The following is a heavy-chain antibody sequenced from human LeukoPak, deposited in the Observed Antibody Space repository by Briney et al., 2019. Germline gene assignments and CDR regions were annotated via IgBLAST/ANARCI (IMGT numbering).Heavy chain of an antibody. J-gene: IGHJ4*02. CDR3: ARELASYDSSGYPSY. CDR1: GFTFSSYS. V-gene: IGHV3-21*01. CDR2: ISSSSSYI. Sequence: PGGSLRLSCAASGFTFSSYSMNWVRQAPGKGLEWVSSISSSSSYIYYADSVKGRFAIPRDNAKNSLYLQMNSLRAEDTAVYYCARELASYDSSGYPSYWGQGTLVTVSS. D-gene: IGHD3-22*01.